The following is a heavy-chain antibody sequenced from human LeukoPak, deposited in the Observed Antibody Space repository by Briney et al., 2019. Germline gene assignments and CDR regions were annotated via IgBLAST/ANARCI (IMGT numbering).Heavy chain of an antibody. D-gene: IGHD4-23*01. CDR1: GFTFSSYE. CDR3: ARDLDFGGYSNFDY. CDR2: IKSGGSSI. Sequence: GGSLRLSCAASGFTFSSYEMNWVRQAPGKGLVWVSRIKSGGSSIMYADSVKGRFTISRDNAKSTLYLQMNSLRAEDTAVYYCARDLDFGGYSNFDYWGQGTLVTVSS. V-gene: IGHV3-74*03. J-gene: IGHJ4*02.